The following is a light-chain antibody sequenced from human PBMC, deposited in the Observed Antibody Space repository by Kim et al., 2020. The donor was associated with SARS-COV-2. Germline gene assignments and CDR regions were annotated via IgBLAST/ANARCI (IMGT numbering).Light chain of an antibody. J-gene: IGLJ3*02. Sequence: QLVLTQSPSASASLGASVKLTCILSSGHSRYYIAWHQQQPEKGPRYLMKVNSDGSHNKGDGIPERFPGSSSGAERYLTISSLQPDNVADYYCQTWDTGIRVFGGGTQLTVL. CDR2: VNSDGSH. V-gene: IGLV4-69*01. CDR1: SGHSRYY. CDR3: QTWDTGIRV.